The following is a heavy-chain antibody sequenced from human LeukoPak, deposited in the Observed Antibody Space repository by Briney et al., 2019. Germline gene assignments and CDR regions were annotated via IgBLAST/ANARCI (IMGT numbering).Heavy chain of an antibody. V-gene: IGHV3-9*03. Sequence: GGSLSLSCAASVFTFYDYAMHCVRHAPGKGLEWVSGISWNSGSIGYADSVKGRFTISRDNAKNPLYLQMNSLRAEDMALYYCAASAYFYYDSSGQPFDYWGQGTLVTVSS. CDR1: VFTFYDYA. D-gene: IGHD3-22*01. CDR3: AASAYFYYDSSGQPFDY. CDR2: ISWNSGSI. J-gene: IGHJ4*02.